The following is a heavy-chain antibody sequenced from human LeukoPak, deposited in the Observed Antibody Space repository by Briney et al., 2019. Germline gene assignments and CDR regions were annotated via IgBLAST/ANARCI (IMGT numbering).Heavy chain of an antibody. V-gene: IGHV5-10-1*01. CDR2: IDPRDSST. CDR1: GYIFTTYW. D-gene: IGHD5-24*01. CDR3: ARGDSRDGYKHDY. J-gene: IGHJ4*02. Sequence: GESLKISCKGSGYIFTTYWISWVRQMPGKGLEWMGRIDPRDSSTNYSPSFQGHVTISADNSISTAYLQWSSLEASDTAMYYCARGDSRDGYKHDYWGQGTLVTVSS.